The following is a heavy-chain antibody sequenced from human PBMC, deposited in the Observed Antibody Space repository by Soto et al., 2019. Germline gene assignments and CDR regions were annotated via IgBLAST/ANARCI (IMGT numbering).Heavy chain of an antibody. V-gene: IGHV3-30*14. CDR2: ISYDGNSE. Sequence: QMQLVESGGGVVQPGRSLRLSCAASGFTFGAYTMHWVRQAPGKGLEWVAVISYDGNSERYTDPVKGRFTVSRDNSKSTMYLQMKSLRAEDTAVYCGARDGYSGRSEGFDVWGQGKMVTVSS. CDR3: ARDGYSGRSEGFDV. D-gene: IGHD1-26*01. J-gene: IGHJ3*01. CDR1: GFTFGAYT.